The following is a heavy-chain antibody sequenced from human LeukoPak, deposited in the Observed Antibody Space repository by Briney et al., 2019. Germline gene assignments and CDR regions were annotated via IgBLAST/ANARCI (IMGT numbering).Heavy chain of an antibody. CDR1: GYTFTSYD. J-gene: IGHJ4*02. CDR3: ARDQVGDIVARDPGY. CDR2: INPNSGNT. Sequence: GASVKVSCKASGYTFTSYDINWVRQATGQGLEWMGWINPNSGNTGYAQKFQGRVTMTRNTSISTAYMELSSLRSDDTAVYYCARDQVGDIVARDPGYWGQGTLVTVSS. D-gene: IGHD5-12*01. V-gene: IGHV1-8*01.